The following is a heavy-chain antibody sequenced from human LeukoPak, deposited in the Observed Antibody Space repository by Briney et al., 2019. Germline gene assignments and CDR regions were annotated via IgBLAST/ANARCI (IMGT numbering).Heavy chain of an antibody. Sequence: SETLSLTCTVSGGSISSSTYYWGWIRQPPGKGLEWIGSIYYSESTYYNPSLKSRVTISVDTSKNQFSLKLSSVTAADTAVYYCARGHDYGDYDGSDYWGQGTLVTVSS. CDR1: GGSISSSTYY. CDR3: ARGHDYGDYDGSDY. V-gene: IGHV4-39*07. J-gene: IGHJ4*02. D-gene: IGHD4-17*01. CDR2: IYYSEST.